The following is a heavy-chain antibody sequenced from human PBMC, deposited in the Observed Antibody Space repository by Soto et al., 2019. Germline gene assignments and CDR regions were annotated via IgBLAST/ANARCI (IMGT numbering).Heavy chain of an antibody. CDR3: SNYYDSSGPMSDDY. J-gene: IGHJ4*02. Sequence: GGSLRLSCAASGFTFSNAWMNWVRQAPGKGLEWVGRIKSKTDGGTTDYAAPVKGRFTISRDDSKNTLYLQMNSLKTEDTAVYYCSNYYDSSGPMSDDYWGQGTLVTVSS. CDR1: GFTFSNAW. D-gene: IGHD3-22*01. CDR2: IKSKTDGGTT. V-gene: IGHV3-15*07.